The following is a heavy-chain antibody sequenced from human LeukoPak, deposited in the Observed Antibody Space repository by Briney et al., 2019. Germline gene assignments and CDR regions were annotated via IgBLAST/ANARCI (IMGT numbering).Heavy chain of an antibody. J-gene: IGHJ4*02. CDR1: GFTFSSYA. Sequence: GGSLRLSCAASGFTFSSYAMSWVHQAPGKGLEWVSAISGSSGSTYYADSVKGRFTISRDNSKNTLYLQMNSLRAEDTAVYYCAKDSSGSYASWGQGTLVTVSS. D-gene: IGHD2-2*01. CDR3: AKDSSGSYAS. V-gene: IGHV3-23*01. CDR2: ISGSSGST.